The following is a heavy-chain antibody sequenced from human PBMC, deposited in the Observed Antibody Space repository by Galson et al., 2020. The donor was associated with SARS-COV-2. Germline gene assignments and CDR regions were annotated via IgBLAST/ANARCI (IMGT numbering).Heavy chain of an antibody. J-gene: IGHJ6*03. CDR1: GGSISSSSYY. CDR3: ARRPLGDYYYVDV. D-gene: IGHD3-3*01. V-gene: IGHV4-39*01. CDR2: IYYSGST. Sequence: SETLSLTCTVSGGSISSSSYYWGWIRQPPGKGLEWIGSIYYSGSTYYNPSLKGRVTISVDTSKNQFSLKLSSVTAADTAVYYCARRPLGDYYYVDVWGKGTTVTVSS.